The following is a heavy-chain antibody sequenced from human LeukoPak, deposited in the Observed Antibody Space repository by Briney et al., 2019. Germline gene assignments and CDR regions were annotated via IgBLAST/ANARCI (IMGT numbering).Heavy chain of an antibody. CDR3: AELGITMIGGV. CDR2: IRYDGSNK. Sequence: GGALRLSCEASGFTFCSYVMRWVRQAPGEGLGWVAFIRYDGSNKYYADSVKRRFTTSRDNSRTTLYQQMNSLRAEDTAVYYCAELGITMIGGVWGKGTTVTISS. D-gene: IGHD3-10*02. CDR1: GFTFCSYV. V-gene: IGHV3-30*02. J-gene: IGHJ6*04.